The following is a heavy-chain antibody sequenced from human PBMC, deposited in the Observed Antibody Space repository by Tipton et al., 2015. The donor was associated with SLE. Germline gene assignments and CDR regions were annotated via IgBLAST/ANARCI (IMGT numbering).Heavy chain of an antibody. D-gene: IGHD2-8*02. V-gene: IGHV5-51*01. CDR2: IYPGDSDT. CDR1: GYIFTTHW. J-gene: IGHJ4*02. Sequence: QLVQSGAEVKKPGESLKISCKGSGYIFTTHWIGWVRQMPGKGLEGMGIIYPGDSDTRYSPSFRGQVIISTDKSISTAYLQWSSLQASDTAMYYCARHATEVTGGDYWGQGTLVTVSS. CDR3: ARHATEVTGGDY.